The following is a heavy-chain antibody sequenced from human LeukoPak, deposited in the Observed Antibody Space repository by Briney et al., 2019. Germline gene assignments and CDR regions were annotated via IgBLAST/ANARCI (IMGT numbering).Heavy chain of an antibody. CDR1: GGAISSGGYY. D-gene: IGHD5-24*01. CDR2: IYYTGTT. V-gene: IGHV4-31*03. CDR3: ARSGDAYSFDY. J-gene: IGHJ4*02. Sequence: SETLSLTCTVSGGAISSGGYYWSWIRQHPGKGLDWIGYIYYTGTTYYHPSLKSRVTISLDTSKNQFSPRLNSVTAADAAVYFCARSGDAYSFDYWGQGSLVTVSS.